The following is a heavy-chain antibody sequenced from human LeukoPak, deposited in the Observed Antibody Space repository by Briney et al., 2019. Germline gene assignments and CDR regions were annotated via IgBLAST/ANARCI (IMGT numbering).Heavy chain of an antibody. CDR3: ARLQEDIVVVPAAIPYNWFDP. Sequence: GESLKISCKGSGYIFAAYWIGWVRQMPGKGLEWMGSIYPGDSDTRYSPSFQGQVTISVDRSINTAYLQWNSLEASDTAIYYCARLQEDIVVVPAAIPYNWFDPWGRGSLVTASS. CDR2: IYPGDSDT. J-gene: IGHJ5*02. CDR1: GYIFAAYW. D-gene: IGHD2-2*01. V-gene: IGHV5-51*01.